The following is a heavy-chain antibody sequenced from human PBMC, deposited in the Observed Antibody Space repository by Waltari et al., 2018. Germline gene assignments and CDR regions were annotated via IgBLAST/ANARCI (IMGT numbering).Heavy chain of an antibody. CDR1: GFTFKTYS. Sequence: EVQLVESGGGLVKPGGSLRLSCAASGFTFKTYSMNWVRQAPGKGLEWCPSISDTITYIYYAGSLRGRFTTSRDNAKNSLYLQLNSLRAEDTAVYYCVRGGTGMQRVESLDYWGQGILVTVSS. CDR2: ISDTITYI. D-gene: IGHD3-9*01. V-gene: IGHV3-21*01. J-gene: IGHJ4*02. CDR3: VRGGTGMQRVESLDY.